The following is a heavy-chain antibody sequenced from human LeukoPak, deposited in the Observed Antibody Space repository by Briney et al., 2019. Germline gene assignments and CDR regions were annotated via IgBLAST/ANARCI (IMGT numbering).Heavy chain of an antibody. CDR1: GFSFSNYA. CDR3: ARDRDGGFAFDI. J-gene: IGHJ3*02. V-gene: IGHV3-64*01. Sequence: PGGSLRRSCAASGFSFSNYAMHWVRQAPGKGLEYVSAIMPNGETRGYANSMKGRFTISRDNSKNTLYLQMGSLRAEDMAIYYCARDRDGGFAFDIWGQGTLVTVSS. CDR2: IMPNGETR. D-gene: IGHD2-15*01.